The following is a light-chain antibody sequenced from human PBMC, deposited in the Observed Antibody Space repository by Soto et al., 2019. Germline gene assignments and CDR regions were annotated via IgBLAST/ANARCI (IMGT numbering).Light chain of an antibody. J-gene: IGLJ2*01. CDR3: AAWDDSLNGPV. V-gene: IGLV1-44*01. Sequence: QSVLTQPPSASATPGQRVTISCSGSSSNIGSNSVNWYQQFPGAAPKLLIYSNSQRPSGVPGRFSGSKSGTSASLAISGLQSEDEAEYYCAAWDDSLNGPVFGGGTKLTVL. CDR2: SNS. CDR1: SSNIGSNS.